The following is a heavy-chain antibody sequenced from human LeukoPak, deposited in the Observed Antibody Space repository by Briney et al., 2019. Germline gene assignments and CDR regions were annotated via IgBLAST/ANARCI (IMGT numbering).Heavy chain of an antibody. Sequence: GGSLRLSCAASGFTFDDYAMHWVRQAPGEGLEWVSGISWNSGSIGYADSVKGRFTISRDNAKNSLYLQMNSLRAEDTALYYCAKDSFSAAAGTFDYWGQGTLVTVSS. CDR1: GFTFDDYA. D-gene: IGHD6-13*01. CDR2: ISWNSGSI. V-gene: IGHV3-9*01. J-gene: IGHJ4*02. CDR3: AKDSFSAAAGTFDY.